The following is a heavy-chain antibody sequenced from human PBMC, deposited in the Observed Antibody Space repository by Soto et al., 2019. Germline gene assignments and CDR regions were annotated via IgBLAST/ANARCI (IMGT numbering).Heavy chain of an antibody. CDR3: AKERDPYSSGYYYLDH. D-gene: IGHD6-19*01. V-gene: IGHV3-30*18. CDR2: ITFDGNYE. J-gene: IGHJ4*02. CDR1: AFTFSTYG. Sequence: GGSLRLSCAASAFTFSTYGMHWVRQAPGKGLEWVAVITFDGNYEYYADSVKGRFTISRDNSKNTLYLEMNSLRADDTAVYYCAKERDPYSSGYYYLDHWGQGTLVTVSS.